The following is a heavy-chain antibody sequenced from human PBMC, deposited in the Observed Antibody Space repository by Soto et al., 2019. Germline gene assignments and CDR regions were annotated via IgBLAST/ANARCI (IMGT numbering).Heavy chain of an antibody. D-gene: IGHD5-12*01. CDR2: IIPILGIA. V-gene: IGHV1-69*02. CDR1: GGTFSSYT. Sequence: QVQLVQSGAEVKKPGSSVKVSCKASGGTFSSYTISWVRQAPGQGLEWMGRIIPILGIANYAQKFQGRVTITADKSTSTAYVELSSLRSEDTAVYYCASAEVAAIGRGGVLGGMDVWGQGTTVTVSS. CDR3: ASAEVAAIGRGGVLGGMDV. J-gene: IGHJ6*02.